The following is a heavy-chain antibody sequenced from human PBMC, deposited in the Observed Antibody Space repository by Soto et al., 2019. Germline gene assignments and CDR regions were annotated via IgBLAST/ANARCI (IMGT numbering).Heavy chain of an antibody. CDR2: IYPGDSDT. CDR3: ARQPWGFGGHDALDI. V-gene: IGHV5-51*01. J-gene: IGHJ3*02. Sequence: GESLKISCYTSGYDFSGYWIGWVRQMPGKGLEWMGIIYPGDSDTRYSPSFQGQVTISADKSITAAYLQWSTLKASDTALYYCARQPWGFGGHDALDIWGRGTMVTVS. D-gene: IGHD7-27*01. CDR1: GYDFSGYW.